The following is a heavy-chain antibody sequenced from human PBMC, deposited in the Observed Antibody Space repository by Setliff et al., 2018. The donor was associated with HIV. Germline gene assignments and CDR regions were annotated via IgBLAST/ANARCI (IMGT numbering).Heavy chain of an antibody. CDR2: INHRGST. Sequence: LSLTCAVYGGSFSGYYWSWIRQPPGKGLEWIGEINHRGSTNCNPSLKSRVSISVDTSKNQFSLKLSSVTAADTAVYYCASGREAVAGALHFDYWGQGTLVTVSS. J-gene: IGHJ4*02. D-gene: IGHD6-19*01. CDR1: GGSFSGYY. CDR3: ASGREAVAGALHFDY. V-gene: IGHV4-34*01.